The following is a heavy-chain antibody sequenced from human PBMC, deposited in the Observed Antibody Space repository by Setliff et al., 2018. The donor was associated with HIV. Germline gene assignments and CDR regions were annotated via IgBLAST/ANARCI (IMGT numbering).Heavy chain of an antibody. CDR3: AKGVAGLQYYYYYMDV. J-gene: IGHJ6*03. D-gene: IGHD6-19*01. CDR1: GGSFSGYY. V-gene: IGHV4-34*01. CDR2: IIHSGST. Sequence: SETLSLTCAVYGGSFSGYYWTWIRQPPGKGLEWIGEIIHSGSTNYNPSLETRVTISVDTSKNQFSLKLSSVTAADTAVYYCAKGVAGLQYYYYYMDVWGKGTTVTVSS.